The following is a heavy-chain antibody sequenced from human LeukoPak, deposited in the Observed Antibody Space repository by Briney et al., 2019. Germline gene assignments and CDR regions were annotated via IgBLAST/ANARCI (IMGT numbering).Heavy chain of an antibody. CDR1: GYPFTSYG. V-gene: IGHV1-18*01. D-gene: IGHD2-21*02. J-gene: IGHJ4*02. Sequence: RASAEVSCSAAGYPFTSYGISGGRQASGQGLEGRGWIRAYNGNTNYAQKLQGRVTRTTDTSTRTAYMALRSLRSDDTAVYYCARDGSVVVTATSFDYWGQGTLVTVSS. CDR3: ARDGSVVVTATSFDY. CDR2: IRAYNGNT.